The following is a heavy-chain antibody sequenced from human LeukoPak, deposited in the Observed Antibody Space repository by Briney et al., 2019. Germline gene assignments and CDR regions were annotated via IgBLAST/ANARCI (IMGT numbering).Heavy chain of an antibody. J-gene: IGHJ1*01. Sequence: PGGSLRLSCVDSGFTFSNYAISWVLQAPGNGLEWVSAITSRGGRTYYADSVKGRFTISRDNSKNTLYLQMNSLRAEDTAVYYCAKQYSSDWNGLAEYFQHWGQGTLLTVSS. CDR3: AKQYSSDWNGLAEYFQH. CDR1: GFTFSNYA. V-gene: IGHV3-23*01. D-gene: IGHD6-19*01. CDR2: ITSRGGRT.